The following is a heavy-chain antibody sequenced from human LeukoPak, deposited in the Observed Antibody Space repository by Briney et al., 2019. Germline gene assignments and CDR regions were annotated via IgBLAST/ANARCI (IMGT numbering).Heavy chain of an antibody. J-gene: IGHJ1*01. Sequence: SETLSLTCTVSGGSFSSYYWTWIRQPAGKGLEWIGRIYNGGTTNYSPSLESRVTMSLDTSKNRFSLSLSSVTAADTAVDYCARVRLGATGHWRIDVWGRGTLVTVSS. CDR3: ARVRLGATGHWRIDV. CDR2: IYNGGTT. V-gene: IGHV4-4*07. D-gene: IGHD3-16*01. CDR1: GGSFSSYY.